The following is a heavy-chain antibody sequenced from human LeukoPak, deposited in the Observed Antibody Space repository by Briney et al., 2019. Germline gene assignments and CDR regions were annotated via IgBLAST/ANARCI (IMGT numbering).Heavy chain of an antibody. J-gene: IGHJ5*02. Sequence: ASVKVSCKASGYRFKSYNIHWLRQAPGQGPEWLGWINPNNGGTKYAQKFQGRVTMTTDTSINTAYMEVSGLRSDDAAVFYCARGDYGDNVEGVRLDPWGQGTLVTVSS. CDR2: INPNNGGT. CDR3: ARGDYGDNVEGVRLDP. V-gene: IGHV1-2*02. D-gene: IGHD2-21*02. CDR1: GYRFKSYN.